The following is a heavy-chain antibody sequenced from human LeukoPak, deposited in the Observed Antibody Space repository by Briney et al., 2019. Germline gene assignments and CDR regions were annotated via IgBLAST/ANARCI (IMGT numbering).Heavy chain of an antibody. CDR2: IRYDGSNK. D-gene: IGHD3-10*01. Sequence: PGGSLRLSCAASGFTFSSYGMHWVRQAPGKGLEWVAFIRYDGSNKYYADSVKGRFTISRDNSKNTLYLQMNSLRAEDTAVYYCAKDGVWIGEKKANMDVWGKGTTVSISS. CDR3: AKDGVWIGEKKANMDV. V-gene: IGHV3-30*02. CDR1: GFTFSSYG. J-gene: IGHJ6*03.